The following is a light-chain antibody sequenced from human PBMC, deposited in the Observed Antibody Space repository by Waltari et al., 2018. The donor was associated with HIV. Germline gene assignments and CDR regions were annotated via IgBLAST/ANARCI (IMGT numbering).Light chain of an antibody. V-gene: IGLV1-47*01. CDR3: VGWDGSLSGYV. Sequence: QSVLTQPPSASGTPGQTVTISCSGSSSNIGNDNVYWYQQLPGMTPKLLIYKNYQRPSGVPDRFAGSKSGTLASLAISGLRSEDEADYYCVGWDGSLSGYVFGAGTKVTVL. CDR1: SSNIGNDN. J-gene: IGLJ1*01. CDR2: KNY.